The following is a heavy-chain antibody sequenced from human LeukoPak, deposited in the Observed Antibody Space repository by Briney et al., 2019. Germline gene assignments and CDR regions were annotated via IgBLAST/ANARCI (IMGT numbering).Heavy chain of an antibody. V-gene: IGHV4-39*07. CDR3: ARGVGSWYYYYYYYMDV. CDR2: IYYSGST. Sequence: PSETLSLTCTVSGGSISSSSYYWGWLRQPPGKGLEWIGSIYYSGSTYYNPSLKSRVTISVDTSKNQFSLKLSSVTAADTAVYYCARGVGSWYYYYYYYMDVWGKGTTVTVSS. D-gene: IGHD6-13*01. CDR1: GGSISSSSYY. J-gene: IGHJ6*03.